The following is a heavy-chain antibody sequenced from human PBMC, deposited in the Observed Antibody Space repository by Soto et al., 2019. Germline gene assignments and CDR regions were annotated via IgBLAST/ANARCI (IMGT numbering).Heavy chain of an antibody. CDR3: ARTRTSRWLQLHYYGMDV. D-gene: IGHD5-12*01. J-gene: IGHJ6*02. Sequence: SGPNAGEPTETLTLTCTVSGFSLSNARMGVSWIRQPPGKALEWLAHIFSNDEKSYSTSLKSRLTISKDTSKSQVVPTMTNMDPVDTATYYCARTRTSRWLQLHYYGMDVWGQGTTVTVSS. CDR2: IFSNDEK. V-gene: IGHV2-26*01. CDR1: GFSLSNARMG.